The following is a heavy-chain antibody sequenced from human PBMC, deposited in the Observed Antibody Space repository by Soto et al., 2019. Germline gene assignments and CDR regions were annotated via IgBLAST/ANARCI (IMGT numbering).Heavy chain of an antibody. J-gene: IGHJ4*02. Sequence: TGGSLRLSFPASGFIFTNYGMHWVRQAPGKGLEGVAVILYDASNKYYADSVKGRFTISRDNSKNILYLQMNSLRAEDTAVYYCAKDRSSTWSFDXWGQGTLVTVSX. CDR2: ILYDASNK. D-gene: IGHD6-13*01. CDR3: AKDRSSTWSFDX. V-gene: IGHV3-30*18. CDR1: GFIFTNYG.